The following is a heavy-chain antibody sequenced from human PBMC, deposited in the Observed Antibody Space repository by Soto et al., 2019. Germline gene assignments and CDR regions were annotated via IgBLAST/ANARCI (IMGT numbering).Heavy chain of an antibody. Sequence: GSLRISYEASGVKFSNYYMSWIRQAPGKGLEWVSYISSSGSTIYYADSVKGRFTISRDNAKNSLYLQMNSLRAEDTAVYYCARGEEDIVVVPAANDYWGQGTLVTVSS. CDR2: ISSSGSTI. D-gene: IGHD2-2*01. CDR3: ARGEEDIVVVPAANDY. V-gene: IGHV3-11*01. CDR1: GVKFSNYY. J-gene: IGHJ4*02.